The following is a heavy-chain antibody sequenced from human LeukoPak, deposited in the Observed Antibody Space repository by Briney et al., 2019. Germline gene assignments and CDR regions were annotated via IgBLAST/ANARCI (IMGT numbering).Heavy chain of an antibody. CDR2: TSAYNGNT. Sequence: ASVTVSCKASGYTSTSYGISWVRQAPGQGLEWMGWTSAYNGNTNYAQKLQGRVTMTTDTSTSTAYMELRSLRSDDTAVYYCARTVAGTEDLDYWGQGTLVTVSS. D-gene: IGHD6-19*01. CDR1: GYTSTSYG. J-gene: IGHJ4*02. CDR3: ARTVAGTEDLDY. V-gene: IGHV1-18*01.